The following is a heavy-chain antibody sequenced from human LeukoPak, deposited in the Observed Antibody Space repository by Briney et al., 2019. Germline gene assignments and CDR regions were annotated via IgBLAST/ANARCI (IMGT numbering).Heavy chain of an antibody. CDR2: IIPIFGTA. D-gene: IGHD1-1*01. J-gene: IGHJ3*02. Sequence: SVKVSCKASGGTFSSYAISWVRQAPGQGLEWMGGIIPIFGTANYAQKFQGRVTITTDESTSTAYMELSSLRSEDTAVYYCARDNYNSGAFDIWGQGTMVTVSS. V-gene: IGHV1-69*05. CDR1: GGTFSSYA. CDR3: ARDNYNSGAFDI.